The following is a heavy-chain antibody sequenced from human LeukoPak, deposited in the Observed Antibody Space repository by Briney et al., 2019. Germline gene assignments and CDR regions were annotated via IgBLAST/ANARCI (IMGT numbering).Heavy chain of an antibody. CDR3: VRHEGLARPFDY. CDR2: IYSTGST. CDR1: GSSISNYY. Sequence: PSETLSLTCSVSGSSISNYYWSWIRQSPGKGLEWIGYIYSTGSTDYNPSLKSRVTISVETSKNQFSLRLSSVTAADTAVYFCVRHEGLARPFDYWGQGTLVPVSS. D-gene: IGHD6-19*01. J-gene: IGHJ4*02. V-gene: IGHV4-59*08.